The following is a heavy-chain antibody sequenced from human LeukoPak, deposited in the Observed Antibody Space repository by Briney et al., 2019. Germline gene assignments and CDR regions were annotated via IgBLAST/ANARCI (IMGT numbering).Heavy chain of an antibody. CDR3: AKDIGIVVVAAASRSDYYYGIDV. CDR2: ISWNSGSI. D-gene: IGHD2-2*01. V-gene: IGHV3-9*01. CDR1: GFTFDDYA. J-gene: IGHJ6*02. Sequence: PGTSLRLSCAASGFTFDDYAMHWVRQAPGQGLEWVSGISWNSGSIGYADSVKGRFTISRDNAKNSLYLQMNSLRAEDTALYYCAKDIGIVVVAAASRSDYYYGIDVWGQGTTVTVSS.